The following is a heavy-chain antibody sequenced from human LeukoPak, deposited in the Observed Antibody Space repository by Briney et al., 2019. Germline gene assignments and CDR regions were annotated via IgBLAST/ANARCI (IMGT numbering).Heavy chain of an antibody. J-gene: IGHJ4*02. CDR3: ARFPIRGLDY. D-gene: IGHD3-10*01. CDR2: IYYSGST. Sequence: SETLSLTCTVSGGSISGSNYYWGWIRQPPGKGLEWIGSIYYSGSTYYNPSLKSRVTISVDTSKNQFSLKLNSVTATDTAVYYCARFPIRGLDYWGQGTLVTVSS. V-gene: IGHV4-39*01. CDR1: GGSISGSNYY.